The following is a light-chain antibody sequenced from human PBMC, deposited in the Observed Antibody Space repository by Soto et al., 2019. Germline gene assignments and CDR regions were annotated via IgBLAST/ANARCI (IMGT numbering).Light chain of an antibody. CDR3: SSYTSSRLYV. Sequence: QSALTQPASVSGSPGQSITISCTGTSSDVGYSNYVSWYQQLPGKAPKLMIYDVRDRPSGVSNRFSGSKSGSTASLTSSGLQAEDEADYYCSSYTSSRLYVFGTGTKLTVL. CDR2: DVR. J-gene: IGLJ1*01. CDR1: SSDVGYSNY. V-gene: IGLV2-14*01.